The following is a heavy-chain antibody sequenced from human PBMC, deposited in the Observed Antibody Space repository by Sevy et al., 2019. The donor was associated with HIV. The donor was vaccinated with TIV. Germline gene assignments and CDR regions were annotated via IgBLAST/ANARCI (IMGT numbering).Heavy chain of an antibody. D-gene: IGHD1-26*01. CDR2: TYYRSKWYN. V-gene: IGHV6-1*01. CDR1: GDSVSSNSAA. Sequence: SQTLSLTCAISGDSVSSNSAAWNWIRQSPSRGLEWQGRTYYRSKWYNDYAVSVKSRISINPDTSKNQFSLQLNSVTPEDTAVYFCATGIPEWELGGHWFDPWAQGTLVTVSS. J-gene: IGHJ5*02. CDR3: ATGIPEWELGGHWFDP.